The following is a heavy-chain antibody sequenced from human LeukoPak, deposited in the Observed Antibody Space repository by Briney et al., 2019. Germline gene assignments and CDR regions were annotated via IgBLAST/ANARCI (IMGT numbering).Heavy chain of an antibody. D-gene: IGHD3-10*01. V-gene: IGHV4-30-2*05. Sequence: PSETLSLTRTVSDGSISSGGYYWSWIRQPPGKGLEWIGYIHHSGSTYYNPSLKSRVTISVDTSKNQFSLKPSSVTAADTAVYYCASGELLWYGGAPYWGQGTLVTVSS. CDR2: IHHSGST. CDR3: ASGELLWYGGAPY. CDR1: DGSISSGGYY. J-gene: IGHJ4*02.